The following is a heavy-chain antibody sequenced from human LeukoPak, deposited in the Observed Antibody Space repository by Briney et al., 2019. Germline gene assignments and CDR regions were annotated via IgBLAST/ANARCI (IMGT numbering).Heavy chain of an antibody. CDR2: ISSSGSTI. V-gene: IGHV3-11*04. D-gene: IGHD3-9*01. CDR1: GFTFSDYY. J-gene: IGHJ4*02. CDR3: ARAGRYYDILTGYYNGPFDY. Sequence: GGSLRLSCAASGFTFSDYYMSWIRQAPGKGLEWVSYISSSGSTIYYADSVKGRFTISRDNAKNSLYLQMNSLRAEDTAVYYCARAGRYYDILTGYYNGPFDYWGQGTLVTVSS.